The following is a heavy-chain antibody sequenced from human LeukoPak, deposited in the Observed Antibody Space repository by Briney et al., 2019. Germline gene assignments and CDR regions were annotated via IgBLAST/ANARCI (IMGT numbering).Heavy chain of an antibody. V-gene: IGHV3-21*01. CDR3: ARFGGGSCSGSICYDYYVDA. J-gene: IGHJ6*03. CDR2: ISSTSCYN. CDR1: GLLFGSYS. Sequence: GSPRPYFAAPGLLFGSYSVILVRQAPRKGLGLVSSISSTSCYNLYADSLKRRFTISGENAKNTLYLQMNSMRAEDTAVYFCARFGGGSCSGSICYDYYVDAWGKGTTVTVSS. D-gene: IGHD2-15*01.